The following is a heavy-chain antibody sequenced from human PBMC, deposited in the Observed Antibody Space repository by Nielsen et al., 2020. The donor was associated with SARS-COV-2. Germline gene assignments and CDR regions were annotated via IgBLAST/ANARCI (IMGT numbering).Heavy chain of an antibody. J-gene: IGHJ4*02. CDR3: ARVRYSYGLDY. CDR2: ISGSGGST. V-gene: IGHV3-23*01. D-gene: IGHD5-18*01. Sequence: GESLKISCAASGFTFSSYAMSWVRQAPGKGLEWVSAISGSGGSTYYADSVKGRFTISRDNSKNTLYLQMNSLRAEDTAVYYCARVRYSYGLDYWGQGTLVTVSS. CDR1: GFTFSSYA.